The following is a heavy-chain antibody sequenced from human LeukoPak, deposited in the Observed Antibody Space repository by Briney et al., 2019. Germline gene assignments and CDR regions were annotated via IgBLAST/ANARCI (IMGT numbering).Heavy chain of an antibody. J-gene: IGHJ6*04. D-gene: IGHD2-2*01. CDR1: GFTFSSYA. Sequence: GGSLRLSCAASGFTFSSYAMSWVRQAPGKGLEWVSAISGSGGSTYYADSVKGRFAISRDNSKNTLYLQMNSLRAEDTAVYYCARDHCSSTSCYAYYYYGMDVWGKGTTVTVSS. V-gene: IGHV3-23*01. CDR3: ARDHCSSTSCYAYYYYGMDV. CDR2: ISGSGGST.